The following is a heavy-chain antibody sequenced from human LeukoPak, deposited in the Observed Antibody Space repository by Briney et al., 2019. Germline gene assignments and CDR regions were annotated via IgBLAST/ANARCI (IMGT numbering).Heavy chain of an antibody. J-gene: IGHJ4*02. CDR2: INPSSGST. CDR1: GYTFTSYY. V-gene: IGHV1-46*01. CDR3: ARDKSWVIGFDY. Sequence: ASVKVSCKASGYTFTSYYLHWVRQAPGQGLEWMGIINPSSGSTSYAQKFQGRVTMTRDTSTSTVYTELSSLRSEDTAVYYCARDKSWVIGFDYWGQGSLVTVSS. D-gene: IGHD3-22*01.